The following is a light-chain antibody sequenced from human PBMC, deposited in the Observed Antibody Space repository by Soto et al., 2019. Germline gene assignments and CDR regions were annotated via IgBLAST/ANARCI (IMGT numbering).Light chain of an antibody. CDR2: LGS. V-gene: IGKV2-28*01. Sequence: DIVMTQSPLSLPVTPGEPASISCRSSQSLLHSNGYNYLDWYLQKPGQSPQLLIYLGSNRASGVHNRFRGSGSGTDFTLKISRVEADDVGVYYCMQALQTPYTFGQGTKLEIK. J-gene: IGKJ2*01. CDR1: QSLLHSNGYNY. CDR3: MQALQTPYT.